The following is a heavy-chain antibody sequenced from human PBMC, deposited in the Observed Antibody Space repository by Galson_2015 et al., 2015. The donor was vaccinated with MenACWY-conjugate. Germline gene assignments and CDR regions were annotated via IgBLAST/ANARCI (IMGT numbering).Heavy chain of an antibody. D-gene: IGHD6-13*01. CDR1: GYTFTSYA. CDR3: ARAAAGTRYFDY. V-gene: IGHV1-3*01. CDR2: INAGNGNT. Sequence: SVKVSCKASGYTFTSYAMHWVRQAPGQRLEWMGWINAGNGNTKYSQKFQGRVTITRDTSASTAYMELSSLRSEDAAVYYCARAAAGTRYFDYWGQGTLVTVSS. J-gene: IGHJ4*02.